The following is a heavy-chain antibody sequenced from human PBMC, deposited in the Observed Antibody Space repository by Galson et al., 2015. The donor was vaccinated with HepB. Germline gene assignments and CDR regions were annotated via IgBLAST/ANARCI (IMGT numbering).Heavy chain of an antibody. V-gene: IGHV3-23*01. CDR3: AGSGAYSWTYYAGMDV. CDR1: RFTFSSYA. J-gene: IGHJ6*02. D-gene: IGHD1-26*01. CDR2: VSSRGEST. Sequence: SLRLSCAASRFTFSSYAMSWVRLAPGKGLEWVSAVSSRGESTYYADSVRGRFAISRDNSRNTLYLHMTSLRAEDTAIYYCAGSGAYSWTYYAGMDVRGHGTTFTGSS.